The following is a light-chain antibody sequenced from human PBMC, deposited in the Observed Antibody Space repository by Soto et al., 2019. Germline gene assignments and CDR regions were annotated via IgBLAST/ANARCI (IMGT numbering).Light chain of an antibody. CDR3: QTWDTGARVV. CDR2: LSSDGRH. V-gene: IGLV4-69*01. Sequence: QLVLTQSPSASASLGASVKLTCTLSSGHSSYAIAWHQQQPEKGPRYLMKLSSDGRHSKGDGIPDRFSGSSSGAERYLAISGLQSEDEADYYCQTWDTGARVVFGGGTKLTVL. J-gene: IGLJ2*01. CDR1: SGHSSYA.